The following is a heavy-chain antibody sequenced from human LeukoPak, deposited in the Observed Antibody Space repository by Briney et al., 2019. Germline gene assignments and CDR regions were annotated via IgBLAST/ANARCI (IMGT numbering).Heavy chain of an antibody. CDR1: GGSFSGYY. CDR3: ARGSPGYSYGYFDY. Sequence: PSETLSLTCAVYGGSFSGYYWSWIRQPPGKGLEWIGEINHSGSTNYNPSLKSRVTISVDTSKNQFSLKLSSVTAADTAVYYCARGSPGYSYGYFDYWGQGTLVTVSS. J-gene: IGHJ4*02. D-gene: IGHD5-18*01. CDR2: INHSGST. V-gene: IGHV4-34*01.